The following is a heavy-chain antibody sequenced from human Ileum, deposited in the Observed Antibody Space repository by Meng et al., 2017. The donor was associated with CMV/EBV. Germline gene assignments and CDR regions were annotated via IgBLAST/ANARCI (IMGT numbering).Heavy chain of an antibody. CDR2: MYFSGTA. J-gene: IGHJ4*02. V-gene: IGHV4-39*07. CDR1: GDPLSSGRHS. Sequence: QMQVPEAGPGLVKPAGTLALPCTASGDPLSSGRHSWAWFRQPPGKRLEWIGSMYFSGTADYNPSLKSRVTISLHATQKQFSLRLTSVTAADSAVYFCARDLTNKWFYYWGQGTLVTVSS. CDR3: ARDLTNKWFYY. D-gene: IGHD1-26*01.